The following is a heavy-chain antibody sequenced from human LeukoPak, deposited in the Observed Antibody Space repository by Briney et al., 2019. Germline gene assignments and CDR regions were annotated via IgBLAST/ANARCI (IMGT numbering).Heavy chain of an antibody. Sequence: PGGSLRLSCAASGFTFDDYAMHWVRQAPGKGLEWVSGISWNSGSISYADSVKGRFTISRDNAKNSLYLQMNSLRAEDTALYYCAKQRLLAYYFDYWGQGTLVTVSS. V-gene: IGHV3-9*01. CDR2: ISWNSGSI. J-gene: IGHJ4*02. CDR3: AKQRLLAYYFDY. D-gene: IGHD6-25*01. CDR1: GFTFDDYA.